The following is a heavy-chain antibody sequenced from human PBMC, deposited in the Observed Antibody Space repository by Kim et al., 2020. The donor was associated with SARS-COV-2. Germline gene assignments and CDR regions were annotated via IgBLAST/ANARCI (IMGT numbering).Heavy chain of an antibody. J-gene: IGHJ5*02. D-gene: IGHD1-26*01. Sequence: ASVKVSCKASGYSFTSYDINWVRQATGQGLEWMGWMSPNSGNLGYAQKFQGRVTMTRNTSISTVYMELSSLRSEDTAVYYCARSRSSQNNWFDPWGQGTL. CDR2: MSPNSGNL. CDR1: GYSFTSYD. V-gene: IGHV1-8*01. CDR3: ARSRSSQNNWFDP.